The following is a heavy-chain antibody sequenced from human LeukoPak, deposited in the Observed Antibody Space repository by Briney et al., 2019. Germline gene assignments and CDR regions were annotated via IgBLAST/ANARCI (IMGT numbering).Heavy chain of an antibody. V-gene: IGHV1-24*01. CDR3: ATWACSEPLCDY. CDR2: FDPEDGET. J-gene: IGHJ4*02. Sequence: ASVKVPCKVSGYTLTELSMHWVRQAPGKGLEWMGGFDPEDGETIYAQKFQGRVTMTEDTSTDTAYMELSSLRSEDTAVYYCATWACSEPLCDYWGQGTLVTVSS. D-gene: IGHD2-15*01. CDR1: GYTLTELS.